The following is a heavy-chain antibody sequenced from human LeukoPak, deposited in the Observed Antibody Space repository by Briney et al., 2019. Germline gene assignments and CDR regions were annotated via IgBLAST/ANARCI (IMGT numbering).Heavy chain of an antibody. CDR3: AKYGGSLIYYYGIDV. CDR2: IIPIFGIA. Sequence: SVKVSCKASGGTFSSYAISWVRQAPGQGLEWMGRIIPIFGIANYAQKFQGRVSITADKSTSTAYMELSSLRSEDTAVYYCAKYGGSLIYYYGIDVRGQGTMVTVSS. D-gene: IGHD1-26*01. J-gene: IGHJ6*02. CDR1: GGTFSSYA. V-gene: IGHV1-69*04.